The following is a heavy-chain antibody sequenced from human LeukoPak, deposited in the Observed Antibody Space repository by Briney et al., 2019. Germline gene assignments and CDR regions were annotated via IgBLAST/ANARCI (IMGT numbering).Heavy chain of an antibody. D-gene: IGHD3-10*01. J-gene: IGHJ4*02. CDR3: ARGPRYGSGNYYNNY. Sequence: ASVKVSCKASGFTFTGYYISWVRQAPGQGLEWMGWINPNSGGTNYALKFQGRVTMTRDTSISTAYMELSRLRSDDTAVYYCARGPRYGSGNYYNNYWGQGTLVTVSS. CDR2: INPNSGGT. V-gene: IGHV1-2*02. CDR1: GFTFTGYY.